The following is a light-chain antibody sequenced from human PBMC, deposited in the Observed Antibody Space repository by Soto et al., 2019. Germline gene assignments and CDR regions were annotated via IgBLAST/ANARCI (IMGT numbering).Light chain of an antibody. J-gene: IGKJ1*01. Sequence: DIQMTQSPSTLSASVGDRVTITCRPSQSISSWLAWYQQKPGKAPKLLIYDASNLESGVPSRFSGSGSGTEFTLTISSLQPDDFAAYYCQQYNTYPWTFGQGTKVDIK. CDR3: QQYNTYPWT. V-gene: IGKV1-5*01. CDR2: DAS. CDR1: QSISSW.